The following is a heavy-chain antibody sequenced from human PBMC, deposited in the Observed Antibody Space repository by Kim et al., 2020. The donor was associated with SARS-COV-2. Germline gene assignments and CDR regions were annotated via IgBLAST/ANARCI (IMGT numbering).Heavy chain of an antibody. CDR3: ARGTQVSLHYFDS. V-gene: IGHV4-59*13. Sequence: SETLSLTCNVSGGSISGYYWSWLRQSPGKGLEWIGYIHFSGTTNYSPSLRSRVTISIDTSQNQFSLRLTSVAAADAAVYYCARGTQVSLHYFDSWGEGTPVTVSS. J-gene: IGHJ4*02. CDR2: IHFSGTT. CDR1: GGSISGYY.